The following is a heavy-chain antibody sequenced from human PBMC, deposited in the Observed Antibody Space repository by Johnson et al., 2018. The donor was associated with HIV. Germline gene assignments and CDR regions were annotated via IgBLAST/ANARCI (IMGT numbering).Heavy chain of an antibody. CDR1: GFTFSSYA. Sequence: QVQLVESGGGVVQPGRSLRLSCAASGFTFSSYAMHWVRQAPGKGLEWVAVISYDGSNKYYADSVKGRFTISRDNSKNTLYLQRNSLRAEDTAVYYCARDSGRYSSSWATFGAFDIWGQGTMVTVSS. J-gene: IGHJ3*02. CDR3: ARDSGRYSSSWATFGAFDI. CDR2: ISYDGSNK. D-gene: IGHD6-13*01. V-gene: IGHV3-30*04.